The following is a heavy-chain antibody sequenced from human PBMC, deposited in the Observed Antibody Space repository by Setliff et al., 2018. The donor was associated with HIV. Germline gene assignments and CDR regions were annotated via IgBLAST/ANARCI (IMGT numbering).Heavy chain of an antibody. D-gene: IGHD2-15*01. V-gene: IGHV4-31*03. CDR2: IYHNGST. Sequence: PSETLSLTCTVSGGSISIGGYYWGWIRQHPGKGLEWIGYIYHNGSTYYNPSLKSRVIISVDTSKNQFSLKLSSVTAADTAVYYCARGGGSRAATSSYYYMAVWGKGTTVTVSS. CDR3: ARGGGSRAATSSYYYMAV. CDR1: GGSISIGGYY. J-gene: IGHJ6*03.